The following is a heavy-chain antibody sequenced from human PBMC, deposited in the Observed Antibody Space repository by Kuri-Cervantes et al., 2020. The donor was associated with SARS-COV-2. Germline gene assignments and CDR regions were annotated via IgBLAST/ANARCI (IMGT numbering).Heavy chain of an antibody. Sequence: GSLRLSCTVSGGSISSYYWSWIRQPPGKGLEWIGYIYHSGSTYYNPSLKSRVTISVDRSKNQFSLKLSSVTAADTAVYYCARAHRGFDYWGQGTLVTVSS. CDR3: ARAHRGFDY. V-gene: IGHV4-59*12. CDR2: IYHSGST. J-gene: IGHJ4*02. CDR1: GGSISSYY.